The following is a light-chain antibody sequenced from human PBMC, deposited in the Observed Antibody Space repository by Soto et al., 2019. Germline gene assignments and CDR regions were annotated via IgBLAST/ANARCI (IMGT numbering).Light chain of an antibody. J-gene: IGLJ2*01. CDR1: SSDLGSYNY. CDR3: NSYTTSSTRV. V-gene: IGLV2-14*01. CDR2: EVS. Sequence: QSVLTQPASVSGSPGQSITISCTGTSSDLGSYNYVSWYQQHPGKAPKLIIYEVSNRPSGVSNRFSGSKSGNTASLTISGLQAEDEADYYCNSYTTSSTRVFGGGTKVTVL.